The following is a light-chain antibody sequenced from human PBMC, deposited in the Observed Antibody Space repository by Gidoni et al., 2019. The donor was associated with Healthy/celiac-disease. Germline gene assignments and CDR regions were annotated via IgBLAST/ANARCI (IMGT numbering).Light chain of an antibody. CDR2: DAS. CDR1: QSVSSY. Sequence: EIVSTQSPATLSLSPGDRATLSCRASQSVSSYLAWYQQKPGQAPRLLIYDASNRATGIPARFSGSGSGTDFTLTISSLEPEDFAVYYCQQRSNWPPRITFGGGTKVEIK. V-gene: IGKV3-11*01. J-gene: IGKJ4*01. CDR3: QQRSNWPPRIT.